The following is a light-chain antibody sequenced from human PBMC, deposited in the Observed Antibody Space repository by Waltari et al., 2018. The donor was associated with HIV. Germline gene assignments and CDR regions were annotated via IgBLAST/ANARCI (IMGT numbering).Light chain of an antibody. CDR2: WAS. J-gene: IGKJ4*01. V-gene: IGKV4-1*01. CDR1: QSVLYSSNNKNY. Sequence: DIVMTQSPDSLAVSLGARATIYCKSSQSVLYSSNNKNYLAWYQQKPGQPPKLLIYWASARESGVPGRFSGSGSGTDFTLTISSLQAEDVAVYYCQQYYTTPLTFGGGTKVEIK. CDR3: QQYYTTPLT.